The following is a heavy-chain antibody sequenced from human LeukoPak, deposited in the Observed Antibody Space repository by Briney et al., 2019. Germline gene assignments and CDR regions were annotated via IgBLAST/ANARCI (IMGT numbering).Heavy chain of an antibody. Sequence: SETLSLTCTVSGGSISSYYWSWIRQPPGKGLEWIGYIYYSGSTNYNPSLKSRVTISVDTSKNQFSLKLSSVTAADTGVYYCARVHSSSWYGDYYYYMDVWGKGTTVTVSS. D-gene: IGHD6-13*01. CDR1: GGSISSYY. CDR2: IYYSGST. V-gene: IGHV4-59*01. J-gene: IGHJ6*03. CDR3: ARVHSSSWYGDYYYYMDV.